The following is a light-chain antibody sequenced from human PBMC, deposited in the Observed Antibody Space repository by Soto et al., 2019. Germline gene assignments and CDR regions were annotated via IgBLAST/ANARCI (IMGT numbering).Light chain of an antibody. CDR2: GAS. CDR1: QRVDDSH. J-gene: IGKJ5*01. Sequence: EVVLPQSTDTLSLSPGERATLSCMASQRVDDSHLAWYQLRPGQAPRLLIYGASTRATGIPDRFSGSGSGTDFSLTIRGLKPEDFAVYYCQQYRMSPNTCGQGHYWRL. V-gene: IGKV3-20*01. CDR3: QQYRMSPNT.